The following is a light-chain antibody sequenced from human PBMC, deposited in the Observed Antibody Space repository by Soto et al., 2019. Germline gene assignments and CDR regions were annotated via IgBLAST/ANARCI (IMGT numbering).Light chain of an antibody. CDR2: AAS. J-gene: IGKJ1*01. CDR3: QKYNNAPLT. Sequence: DIQMTQSPSSLSASVGDTVTITCRASQGISNYLAWYQQKPGQVPNLLIYAASTLQSGVPSRFSGSGSGTDFTLIISSLRPEDVATYYCQKYNNAPLTFGQGTKVEI. CDR1: QGISNY. V-gene: IGKV1-27*01.